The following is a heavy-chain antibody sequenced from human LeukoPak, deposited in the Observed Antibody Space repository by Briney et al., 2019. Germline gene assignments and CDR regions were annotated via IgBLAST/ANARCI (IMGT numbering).Heavy chain of an antibody. D-gene: IGHD5-24*01. CDR1: GYTFTSYS. CDR3: ARVGSGGRWLQRGFFDY. CDR2: ISAYNGNT. J-gene: IGHJ4*02. Sequence: ASVKVSCKASGYTFTSYSISWVRQAPGQGLEWMGWISAYNGNTNYAQKLQGRVTMTTDTSTSTAYMELRSLRSDDTAVYYCARVGSGGRWLQRGFFDYWGQGTLVTVSS. V-gene: IGHV1-18*01.